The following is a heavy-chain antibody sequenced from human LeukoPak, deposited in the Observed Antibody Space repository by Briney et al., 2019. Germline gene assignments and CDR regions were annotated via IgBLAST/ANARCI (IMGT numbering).Heavy chain of an antibody. V-gene: IGHV3-21*01. J-gene: IGHJ5*02. D-gene: IGHD2-2*01. Sequence: GGSLRLSCAASGFTFSSYSMNWVRQAPGKGLEWVSSISSSSSYIYYADSVKGRFTISRDNAKKSLYLQMNSLRAEDTAVYYCARGWTEVVPAANWFDPWGQGTLVTVSS. CDR1: GFTFSSYS. CDR3: ARGWTEVVPAANWFDP. CDR2: ISSSSSYI.